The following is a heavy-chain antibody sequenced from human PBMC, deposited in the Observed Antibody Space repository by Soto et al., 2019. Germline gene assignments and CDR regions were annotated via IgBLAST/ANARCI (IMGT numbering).Heavy chain of an antibody. CDR3: ATSTVVTRFSDAFDI. V-gene: IGHV1-69*13. D-gene: IGHD4-17*01. Sequence: SVKVSCKASGGTFSSYAISWVRQAPGQGLEWMGGIIPIFGTANYAQKFQGRVTITADESTSTAHMELSSLRSEDTAVYYCATSTVVTRFSDAFDICGQGTKVTVSS. J-gene: IGHJ3*02. CDR2: IIPIFGTA. CDR1: GGTFSSYA.